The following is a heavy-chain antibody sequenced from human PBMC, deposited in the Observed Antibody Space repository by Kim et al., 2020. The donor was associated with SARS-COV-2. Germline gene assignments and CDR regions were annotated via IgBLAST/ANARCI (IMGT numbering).Heavy chain of an antibody. CDR3: ARDILTGTLYYYYGMDV. J-gene: IGHJ6*02. D-gene: IGHD3-9*01. Sequence: KGRFTISRDNAKNSLYLQMNSLRDEDTAVYFCARDILTGTLYYYYGMDVWGQGTTVTVSS. V-gene: IGHV3-48*02.